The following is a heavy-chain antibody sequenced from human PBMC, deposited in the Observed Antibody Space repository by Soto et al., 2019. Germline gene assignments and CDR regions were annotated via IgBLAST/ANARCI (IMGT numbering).Heavy chain of an antibody. CDR3: ARDPRGTMVRGGDYYYYMDV. V-gene: IGHV4-31*03. D-gene: IGHD3-10*01. J-gene: IGHJ6*03. CDR2: IYYSGST. CDR1: GGSISSGGYY. Sequence: SETLSLTCTVSGGSISSGGYYWSWIRQHPGKGLEWIGYIYYSGSTYYNPSLKSRVTISVDTSKNQFSLKLSSVTAADTAVYYCARDPRGTMVRGGDYYYYMDVWGKGTTVTVSS.